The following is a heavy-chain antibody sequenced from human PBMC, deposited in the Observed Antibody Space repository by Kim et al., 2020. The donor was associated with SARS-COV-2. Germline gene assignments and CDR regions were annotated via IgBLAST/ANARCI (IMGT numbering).Heavy chain of an antibody. J-gene: IGHJ6*02. CDR3: ARIPGIAVAGRGSYYYGMDV. V-gene: IGHV3-74*01. Sequence: GGSLRLSCAASGFTFSSYWMHWVRQAPGKGLVWVSRINSDGSSTSYADSVKGRFTISRDNAKNTLYLQMNSLRAEDTAVYYCARIPGIAVAGRGSYYYGMDVWGQGTTVTVSS. CDR1: GFTFSSYW. D-gene: IGHD6-19*01. CDR2: INSDGSST.